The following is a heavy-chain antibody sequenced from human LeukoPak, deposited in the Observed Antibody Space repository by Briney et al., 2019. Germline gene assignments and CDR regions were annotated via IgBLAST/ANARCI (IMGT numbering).Heavy chain of an antibody. J-gene: IGHJ5*02. V-gene: IGHV4-39*01. CDR2: IYDSGST. D-gene: IGHD3-10*01. CDR3: ARHYGP. Sequence: GSLRLSCAASGFIFSSYSMNWVRQPPGKGLEWIGSIYDSGSTYYNPSLKSRDTISVDTSKNQFSLKLNSVTAADTAVYYCARHYGPWGQGTLVTVSS. CDR1: GFIFSSYSMN.